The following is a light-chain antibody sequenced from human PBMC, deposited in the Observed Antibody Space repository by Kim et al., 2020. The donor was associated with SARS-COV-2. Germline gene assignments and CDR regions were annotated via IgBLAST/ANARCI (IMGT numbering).Light chain of an antibody. CDR3: QQYNSYSRT. V-gene: IGKV1-5*01. CDR2: AAS. Sequence: DIQMTQSPSSLSASVGDRVTITCRASQGISSWLAWYQQKPEKAPKLLIYAASSLESGVPSRFSGSGSGTEFTLTISSLQPDDFATYYCQQYNSYSRTFGQGTKVEIK. J-gene: IGKJ1*01. CDR1: QGISSW.